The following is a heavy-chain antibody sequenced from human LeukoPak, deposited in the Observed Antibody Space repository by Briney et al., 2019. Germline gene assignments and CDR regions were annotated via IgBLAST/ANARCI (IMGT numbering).Heavy chain of an antibody. Sequence: GGSLRLSCAASGFTFSSYGMHWVRQAPGKGLEWVAVIWYDGSNKYYADSVKGRFTISRDNSKNTLYLQMNSLRAEDTAVYYCAKDQGSSWPYYFDYWGQGTLVTVSS. CDR3: AKDQGSSWPYYFDY. D-gene: IGHD6-13*01. CDR2: IWYDGSNK. CDR1: GFTFSSYG. J-gene: IGHJ4*02. V-gene: IGHV3-33*06.